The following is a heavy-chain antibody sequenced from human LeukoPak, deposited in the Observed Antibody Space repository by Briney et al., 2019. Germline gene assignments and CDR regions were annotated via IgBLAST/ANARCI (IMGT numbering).Heavy chain of an antibody. CDR1: GFAFNDYW. CDR3: ARDRSRWSIAPDADV. J-gene: IGHJ6*02. V-gene: IGHV3-74*01. CDR2: INSDGTRT. Sequence: GGSLRLSCAASGFAFNDYWMNWVRQVPGKGLMWVARINSDGTRTTYADPVKGRFTVSRDNAKNTLYLQMNSLRAEDTAVYYCARDRSRWSIAPDADVWGQGTTVTVS. D-gene: IGHD2-15*01.